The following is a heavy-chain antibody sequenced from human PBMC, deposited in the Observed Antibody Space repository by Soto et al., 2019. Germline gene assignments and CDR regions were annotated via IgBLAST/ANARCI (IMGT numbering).Heavy chain of an antibody. CDR1: GGNFSSYA. D-gene: IGHD3-22*01. V-gene: IGHV1-69*13. CDR3: ASHYDSSGYYSRGLDY. J-gene: IGHJ4*02. CDR2: IIPIFGTA. Sequence: ASVKVSCKASGGNFSSYAISWVRQAPGQGLEWMGGIIPIFGTADSPQKFQGRVTITADDSTSTGNMELSSLRFEDTAVFFCASHYDSSGYYSRGLDYWGQGTLVTVSS.